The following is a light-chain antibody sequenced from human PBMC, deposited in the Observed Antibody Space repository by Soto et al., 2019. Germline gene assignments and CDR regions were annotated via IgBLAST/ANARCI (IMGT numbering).Light chain of an antibody. Sequence: QSALTQPASVSGSPGQSITISCTGTSSDVGGYNYVSWYQQYPGKAPKLMIYEVSNRPSGVSIRFSGSKSGNTASLTISGLQAEDEADYYCSSYTSSSTLSFGTGTKVTV. CDR3: SSYTSSSTLS. V-gene: IGLV2-14*01. J-gene: IGLJ1*01. CDR1: SSDVGGYNY. CDR2: EVS.